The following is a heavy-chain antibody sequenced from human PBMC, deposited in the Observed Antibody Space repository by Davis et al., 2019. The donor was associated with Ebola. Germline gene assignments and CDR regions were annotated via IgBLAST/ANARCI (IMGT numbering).Heavy chain of an antibody. CDR2: TYYRSKWYY. CDR1: GDSVSTQSAA. CDR3: AQAVEGHFDH. Sequence: QTLSLTCAISGDSVSTQSAAWNWIRQSPSRGLEWLGRTYYRSKWYYDYAVSLEGRITINPDTSKNQFSLQLNSVTPEDTAVYYCAQAVEGHFDHWGQGTLVTVSS. D-gene: IGHD2-15*01. J-gene: IGHJ4*02. V-gene: IGHV6-1*01.